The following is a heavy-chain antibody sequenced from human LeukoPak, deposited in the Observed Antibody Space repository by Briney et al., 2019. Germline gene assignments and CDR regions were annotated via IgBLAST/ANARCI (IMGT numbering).Heavy chain of an antibody. D-gene: IGHD3-22*01. CDR2: INHSGST. CDR3: ARDTVEPYQDYYDSSGYYP. CDR1: GGSFSGYY. V-gene: IGHV4-34*01. Sequence: SETLSLTCAVYGGSFSGYYWSWIRQPPGKGLEWIGEINHSGSTNYNPSLKSRVTISVDTSKNQFSLKLSSVTAADTAVYYCARDTVEPYQDYYDSSGYYPWGQGTLVTVSS. J-gene: IGHJ5*02.